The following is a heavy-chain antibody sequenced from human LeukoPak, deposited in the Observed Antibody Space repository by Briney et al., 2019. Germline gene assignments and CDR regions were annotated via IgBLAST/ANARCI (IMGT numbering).Heavy chain of an antibody. CDR1: GCTFSSYV. V-gene: IGHV1-69*04. CDR2: IIPILGIA. CDR3: ASPPADYYDSRDYFDY. J-gene: IGHJ4*02. Sequence: SVKVSCKASGCTFSSYVMSWVRQAPGQGLEWMRRIIPILGIANYAQKFQGRVTITADKSTSTAYMELSSLRSEDMAVYYCASPPADYYDSRDYFDYWGQGTLVTVSS. D-gene: IGHD3-22*01.